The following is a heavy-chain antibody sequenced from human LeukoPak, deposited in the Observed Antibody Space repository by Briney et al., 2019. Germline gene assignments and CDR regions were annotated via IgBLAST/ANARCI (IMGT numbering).Heavy chain of an antibody. J-gene: IGHJ6*02. CDR2: IKPDGSES. V-gene: IGHV3-7*01. CDR3: ARDTPSGVIIGPRMDV. CDR1: GFTFSSYW. D-gene: IGHD3-10*01. Sequence: GGSLRLSCAASGFTFSSYWMSWVRQAPGKELEWVAIIKPDGSESYCVDSVEGRFTVSRDNTKNSLYLQMNSLRAEDTAVYYCARDTPSGVIIGPRMDVWGQGTTVTVSS.